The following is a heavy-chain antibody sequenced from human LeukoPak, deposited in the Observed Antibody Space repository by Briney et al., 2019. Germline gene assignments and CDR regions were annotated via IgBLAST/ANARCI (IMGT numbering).Heavy chain of an antibody. CDR1: GFTFSSYA. V-gene: IGHV3-23*01. CDR2: ISGSGGST. J-gene: IGHJ4*02. CDR3: AKAPNWNDGPLYYFDY. D-gene: IGHD1-1*01. Sequence: PGGSLRLSCAASGFTFSSYAMSWVRQAPGKGLEWVSAISGSGGSTYYADPVKGRFTISRDNSKNTLYLQMNSLRAEDTAVYYCAKAPNWNDGPLYYFDYWGQGTLVTVSS.